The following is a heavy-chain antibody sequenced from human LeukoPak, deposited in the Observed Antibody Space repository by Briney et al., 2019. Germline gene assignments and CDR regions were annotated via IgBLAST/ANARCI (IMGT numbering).Heavy chain of an antibody. CDR3: ARGVEGRSSSINN. D-gene: IGHD6-13*01. V-gene: IGHV3-74*01. Sequence: GGSLRLSCAASGFTFSSYWMHWVRQVPGRGLVWVSRINSDGSSTTYADSVKGRFTISRDNAKNTLYLQMNSLRAEDTAVYYCARGVEGRSSSINNWGQGILVTVSS. CDR1: GFTFSSYW. CDR2: INSDGSST. J-gene: IGHJ4*02.